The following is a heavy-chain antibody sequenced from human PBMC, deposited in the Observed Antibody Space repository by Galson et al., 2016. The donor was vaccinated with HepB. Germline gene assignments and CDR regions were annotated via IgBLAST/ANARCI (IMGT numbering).Heavy chain of an antibody. Sequence: SETLSLTCTVSGGSISTYYWNWIRQPPGKGLEWIGCIHYSGDTKSGPSLKSRVTMSLDTSKNQLSLQLSSVTAADTAIYYCARDGYNCGLDCWGQGTLVTVSS. J-gene: IGHJ4*02. D-gene: IGHD5-24*01. CDR2: IHYSGDT. CDR1: GGSISTYY. V-gene: IGHV4-59*01. CDR3: ARDGYNCGLDC.